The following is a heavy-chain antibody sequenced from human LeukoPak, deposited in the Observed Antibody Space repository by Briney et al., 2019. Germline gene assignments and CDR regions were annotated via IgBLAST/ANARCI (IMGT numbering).Heavy chain of an antibody. V-gene: IGHV3-48*01. CDR2: ISSSSSTI. CDR1: GFTFSSYS. Sequence: GGSLRLSCAASGFTFSSYSMNWVRQAPGKGLEWVSYISSSSSTIYYADSVKGRFTISRDNAKNSLYLQMNSLRAEDTAVYYCARGDSSGYYYKEYFQHWGQGTLVTVSS. J-gene: IGHJ1*01. CDR3: ARGDSSGYYYKEYFQH. D-gene: IGHD3-22*01.